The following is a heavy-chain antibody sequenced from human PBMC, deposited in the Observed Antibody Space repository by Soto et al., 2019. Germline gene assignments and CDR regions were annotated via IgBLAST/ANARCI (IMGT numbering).Heavy chain of an antibody. D-gene: IGHD6-19*01. J-gene: IGHJ4*02. Sequence: PGGSLRLSCAASGFLFDNFWMTWVRQVPGKGLEWVANIKQDGSETYYVDSVKGRFTISRDNAKNSLYLQMNSLRAEDTAIYYCARDTGATVAGTFDYWGQGALVTVSS. CDR2: IKQDGSET. V-gene: IGHV3-7*01. CDR1: GFLFDNFW. CDR3: ARDTGATVAGTFDY.